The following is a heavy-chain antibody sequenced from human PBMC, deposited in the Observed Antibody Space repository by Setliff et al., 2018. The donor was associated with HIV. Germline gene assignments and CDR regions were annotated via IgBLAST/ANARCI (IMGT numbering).Heavy chain of an antibody. V-gene: IGHV4-61*02. CDR1: GGSVSSGIHY. D-gene: IGHD3-10*01. Sequence: SETLSLTCTVSGGSVSSGIHYWNWIRQPAGKGLEWIGRIYSSGSTNYNPSLKSRVTISADTSKNQFSLKLSSVTAADTAVYYCARESVGRGVIRPFDYWGQGTLVTVSS. J-gene: IGHJ4*02. CDR3: ARESVGRGVIRPFDY. CDR2: IYSSGST.